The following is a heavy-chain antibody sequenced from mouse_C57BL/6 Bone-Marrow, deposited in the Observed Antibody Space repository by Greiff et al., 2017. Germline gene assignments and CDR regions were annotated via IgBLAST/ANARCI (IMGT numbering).Heavy chain of an antibody. Sequence: VKLMESGAELVRPGTSVKVSCKASGYAFTNYLIAWVKQRPGQGLEWIGVINPGSGGTNYNEKFKGKATLTADKASSTAYMQLSSLTSEDSAVYCCARDYYGSSYGRYFDVWGTGATVTVSS. D-gene: IGHD1-1*01. CDR1: GYAFTNYL. CDR3: ARDYYGSSYGRYFDV. J-gene: IGHJ1*03. CDR2: INPGSGGT. V-gene: IGHV1-54*01.